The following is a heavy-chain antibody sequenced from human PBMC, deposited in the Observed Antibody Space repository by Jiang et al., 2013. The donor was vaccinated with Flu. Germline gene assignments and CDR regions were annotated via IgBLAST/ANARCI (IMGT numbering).Heavy chain of an antibody. CDR3: ARLVDAAMPLDT. CDR2: IIPMLGMT. V-gene: IGHV1-69*04. D-gene: IGHD5-18*01. CDR1: GGTLSSYI. J-gene: IGHJ5*02. Sequence: SGAEVKKPGSSVKVSCKASGGTLSSYIFSWVRQAPGQGLEWMGRIIPMLGMTSYAQKFQGRVTITADSSLNTAYMELSSLRSEDTAAYYCARLVDAAMPLDTWGQGTLVTVSS.